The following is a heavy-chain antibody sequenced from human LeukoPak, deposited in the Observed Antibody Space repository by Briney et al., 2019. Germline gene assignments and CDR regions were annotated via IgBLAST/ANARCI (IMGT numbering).Heavy chain of an antibody. D-gene: IGHD1-1*01. CDR3: ARWRGRQSEFDY. CDR2: IKEDESDE. CDR1: GFIFSNYG. J-gene: IGHJ4*02. Sequence: GGSLRLSCAASGFIFSNYGMNWVRQAPGKGLEWVAHIKEDESDEYYVDSVRGRFTASRDNAKNSVNLQMNSLRVEDTAVYYCARWRGRQSEFDYWGQGTLVTVSS. V-gene: IGHV3-7*01.